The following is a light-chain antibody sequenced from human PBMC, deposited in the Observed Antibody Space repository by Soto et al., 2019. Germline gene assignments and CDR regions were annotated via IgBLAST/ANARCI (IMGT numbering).Light chain of an antibody. Sequence: QSALTQPPSASGSPGQSVTISCTGTSSDVGAYNYVSWYQQHPGKAPKLMIYDVSKRPSGVPYRFSGSKSGNAASLTVSGLQGEDEADYYCSSYAGSSGVFGGGNKLTVL. CDR3: SSYAGSSGV. CDR1: SSDVGAYNY. CDR2: DVS. V-gene: IGLV2-8*01. J-gene: IGLJ3*02.